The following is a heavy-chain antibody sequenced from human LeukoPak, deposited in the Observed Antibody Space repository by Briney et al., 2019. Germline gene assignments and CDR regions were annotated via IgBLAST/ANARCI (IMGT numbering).Heavy chain of an antibody. Sequence: SETLSLTCTVSGGSISSSSYYWSWIRQPPGKGLEWIGYIYYSGSTNYNPSLKSRVTISVDTSKNQFSLKLSSVTAADTAVYYCARGQQLISLYYYYGMDVWGQGTTVTVSS. CDR1: GGSISSSSYY. CDR2: IYYSGST. V-gene: IGHV4-61*05. J-gene: IGHJ6*02. CDR3: ARGQQLISLYYYYGMDV. D-gene: IGHD6-13*01.